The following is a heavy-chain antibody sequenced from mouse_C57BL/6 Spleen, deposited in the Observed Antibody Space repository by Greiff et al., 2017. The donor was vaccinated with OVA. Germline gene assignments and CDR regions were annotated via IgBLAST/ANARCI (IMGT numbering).Heavy chain of an antibody. D-gene: IGHD1-1*01. CDR1: GYTFTSYW. CDR2: IDPSDSYT. J-gene: IGHJ2*01. Sequence: QVQLQQPGAELVKPGASVKLSCKASGYTFTSYWMQWVKQRPGQGLEWIGEIDPSDSYTNYNQKFKGKATLTVDTSSSTAYMQLSSLTSEDSAVDYCARETSGVATGDDWGKGTTLTVSS. V-gene: IGHV1-50*01. CDR3: ARETSGVATGDD.